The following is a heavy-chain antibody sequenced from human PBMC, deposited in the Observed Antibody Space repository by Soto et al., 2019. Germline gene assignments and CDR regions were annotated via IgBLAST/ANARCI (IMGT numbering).Heavy chain of an antibody. D-gene: IGHD2-2*01. CDR2: VYTSGST. CDR3: ARSYRQCSTTGCYYYPMDV. V-gene: IGHV4-4*07. Sequence: SETLSLTCPVSGDSISPYYWSWIRHPAGKGLEWIGRVYTSGSTIYNPSLESLVAMSVDTSNTKSSLKQTSVNAAETAVYYCARSYRQCSTTGCYYYPMDVRGQGTTVTVS. CDR1: GDSISPYY. J-gene: IGHJ6*02.